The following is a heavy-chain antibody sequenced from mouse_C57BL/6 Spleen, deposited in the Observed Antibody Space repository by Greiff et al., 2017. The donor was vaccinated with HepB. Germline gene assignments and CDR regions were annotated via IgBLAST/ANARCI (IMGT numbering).Heavy chain of an antibody. Sequence: QVQLKESGPGLVAPSQSLSITCTVSGFSLTSYGVHWVRQPPGKGLEWLVVIWSDGSTTYNSALKSRLSISKDNSKSQVFLKMNSLQTDDTAMYYCARHGSTMITSYAMDYWGQGTSVTVSS. CDR1: GFSLTSYG. V-gene: IGHV2-6-1*01. D-gene: IGHD2-4*01. CDR2: IWSDGST. CDR3: ARHGSTMITSYAMDY. J-gene: IGHJ4*01.